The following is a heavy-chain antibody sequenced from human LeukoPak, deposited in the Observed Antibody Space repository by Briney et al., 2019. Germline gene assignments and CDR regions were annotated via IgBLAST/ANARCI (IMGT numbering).Heavy chain of an antibody. J-gene: IGHJ4*02. CDR3: AKCLGDGTNYYFAH. CDR2: ISGSGDNS. V-gene: IGHV3-23*01. D-gene: IGHD4/OR15-4a*01. CDR1: GFTFSSYA. Sequence: HAGGSLRLSCAASGFTFSSYAMGWVRLAPGKGLEWVSLISGSGDNSYYADSVKGRFTISRDNSKNTLYLQMSSLRAEDTALYYCAKCLGDGTNYYFAHWGQGTLVIV.